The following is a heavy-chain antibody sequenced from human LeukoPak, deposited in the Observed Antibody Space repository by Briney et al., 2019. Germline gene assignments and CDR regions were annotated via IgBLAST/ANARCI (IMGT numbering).Heavy chain of an antibody. J-gene: IGHJ4*02. D-gene: IGHD3-9*01. CDR1: GYTVSSNY. Sequence: GGSLRLSCAASGYTVSSNYMSWVRQAPGKGLEWVSVIYSGGSTYYADSVRGRFTISRDNSKNTLYLQMNSLRAEDTAVYYCAKAEGYDILTGLDYWGQGTLVTVSS. CDR3: AKAEGYDILTGLDY. CDR2: IYSGGST. V-gene: IGHV3-53*01.